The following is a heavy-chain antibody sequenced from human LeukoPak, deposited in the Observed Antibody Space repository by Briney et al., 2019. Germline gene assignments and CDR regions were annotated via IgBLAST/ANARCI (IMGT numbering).Heavy chain of an antibody. Sequence: GRSLRLSCAASGFTFSSYAMHWVRQAPGKGLEWVAVISYDGSNKYYADSVKGRFTISRDNSKNTLYLQMNSLRAEDTAVYHCARGYCSGGSCLYYFDYWGQGTLVTVSS. J-gene: IGHJ4*02. V-gene: IGHV3-30*04. CDR2: ISYDGSNK. CDR3: ARGYCSGGSCLYYFDY. D-gene: IGHD2-15*01. CDR1: GFTFSSYA.